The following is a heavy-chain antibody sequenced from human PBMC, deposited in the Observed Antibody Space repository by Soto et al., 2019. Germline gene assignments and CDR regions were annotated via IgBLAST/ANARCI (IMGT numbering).Heavy chain of an antibody. CDR3: VKGYSGSSTFDY. CDR2: IRGSGGHI. J-gene: IGHJ4*02. Sequence: GGTLSRSSAASAFTSSTNSRMWLPQAPGKGLEWVLAIRGSGGHIYYAGSVKGRFTVSRDNSKNTVSLQMNSLRVEDSALYYCVKGYSGSSTFDYWGQGILVTVSS. CDR1: AFTSSTNS. D-gene: IGHD5-12*01. V-gene: IGHV3-23*01.